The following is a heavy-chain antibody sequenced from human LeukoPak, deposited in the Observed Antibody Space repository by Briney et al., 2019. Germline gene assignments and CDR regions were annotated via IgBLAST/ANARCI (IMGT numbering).Heavy chain of an antibody. CDR3: ARGCSSTSCPVDY. CDR1: XXXXSSGXYY. CDR2: IYYSGST. D-gene: IGHD2-2*01. Sequence: CXXXXXXXSSGXYYWGWIRQPXGTGLEXIGYIYYSGSTYYNPSLKSRVTISVDTSKNQFSLKLSSVTAADTAVYYCARGCSSTSCPVDYWGQGTLVTVSS. J-gene: IGHJ4*02. V-gene: IGHV4-30-4*01.